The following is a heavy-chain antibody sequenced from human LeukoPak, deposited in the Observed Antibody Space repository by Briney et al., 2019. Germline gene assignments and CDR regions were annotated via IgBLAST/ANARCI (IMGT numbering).Heavy chain of an antibody. CDR3: AREKESGRYPRFDY. V-gene: IGHV1-46*01. J-gene: IGHJ4*02. CDR1: GYTFTTYY. D-gene: IGHD1-26*01. Sequence: ASVKVSCKASGYTFTTYYMHWVRQAPGQGLEWIGIINPSGGSTNYAQKFQGRVTMTWDTSTSTVYMELSSLRSEDTAVYYCAREKESGRYPRFDYWGQRTLVTVSS. CDR2: INPSGGST.